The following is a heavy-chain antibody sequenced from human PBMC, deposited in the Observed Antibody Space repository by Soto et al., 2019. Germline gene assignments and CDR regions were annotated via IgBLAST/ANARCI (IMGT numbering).Heavy chain of an antibody. V-gene: IGHV1-46*01. D-gene: IGHD3-3*01. CDR1: GYTFTSYY. Sequence: ASVKVSCKASGYTFTSYYMHWVRQAPGQGLEWMGIINPSGGSTGYAQKFQGRVTMTRDTSTSTVYMELSSLRSEDTAVYYCARGSDYDFWSDNWFDPWGQGTLVTVSS. CDR2: INPSGGST. CDR3: ARGSDYDFWSDNWFDP. J-gene: IGHJ5*02.